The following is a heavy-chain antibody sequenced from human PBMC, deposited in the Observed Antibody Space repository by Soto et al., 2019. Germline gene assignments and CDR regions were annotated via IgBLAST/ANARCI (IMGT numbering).Heavy chain of an antibody. CDR3: ARAPIFGVVIDYYYYMDV. J-gene: IGHJ6*03. CDR2: INHSGST. CDR1: GGSFSGYY. D-gene: IGHD3-3*01. Sequence: PSETLSLTCAVYGGSFSGYYWSWIRQPPGKGLEWIGEINHSGSTNYNPSLKSRVTISVDTSKNQFSLKLSSVTAADTAVYYCARAPIFGVVIDYYYYMDVWGKGTTVTVSS. V-gene: IGHV4-34*01.